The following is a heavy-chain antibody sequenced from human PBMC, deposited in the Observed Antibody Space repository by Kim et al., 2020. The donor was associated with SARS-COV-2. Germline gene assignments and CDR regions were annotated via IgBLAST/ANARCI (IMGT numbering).Heavy chain of an antibody. CDR3: ARDDGYSSSSGRYFDL. CDR2: IYYSGST. D-gene: IGHD6-13*01. V-gene: IGHV4-59*13. J-gene: IGHJ2*01. CDR1: GGSISSYY. Sequence: SETLSLTCTVSGGSISSYYWSWIRQPPGKGLEWIGYIYYSGSTNYNPSLKSRVTISVDTSKNQFSLKLSSVTAADTAVYYCARDDGYSSSSGRYFDLWGRGTLVTVSS.